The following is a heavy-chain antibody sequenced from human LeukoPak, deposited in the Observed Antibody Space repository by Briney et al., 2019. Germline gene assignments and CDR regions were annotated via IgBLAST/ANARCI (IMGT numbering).Heavy chain of an antibody. J-gene: IGHJ6*02. CDR2: ISSSSTI. CDR3: ARDGLRYFDWSPVHYGMDV. D-gene: IGHD3-9*01. CDR1: GGSISSSSYY. Sequence: ETLSLTCTVSGGSISSSSYYWGWVRQAPGKGLEWVSYISSSSTIYYADSVKGRFTISRDNAKNSLYLQMNSLRAEDMAVYYCARDGLRYFDWSPVHYGMDVWGQGTTVTVSS. V-gene: IGHV3-69-1*01.